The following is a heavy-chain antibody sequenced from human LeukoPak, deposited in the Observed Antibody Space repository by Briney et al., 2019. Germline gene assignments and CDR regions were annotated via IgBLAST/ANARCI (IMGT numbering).Heavy chain of an antibody. CDR2: FYYSGST. V-gene: IGHV4-39*07. CDR3: ARTGRTGTPGGADY. Sequence: SETLSLTCTVSGGSISSSSYYWGWIRQPPGKGLGWIGSFYYSGSTYYNPSLKSRVTISVDTSKNQFSLKLSSVTAADTAVYYCARTGRTGTPGGADYWGQGTLVTVSS. J-gene: IGHJ4*02. D-gene: IGHD1-7*01. CDR1: GGSISSSSYY.